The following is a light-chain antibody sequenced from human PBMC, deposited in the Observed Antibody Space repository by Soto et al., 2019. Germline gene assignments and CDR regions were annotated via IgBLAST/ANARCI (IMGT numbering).Light chain of an antibody. CDR1: SSDVGGYDY. CDR3: SSYTISRTPYV. CDR2: DVT. V-gene: IGLV2-14*03. J-gene: IGLJ1*01. Sequence: QSVLTQPASVSGSPGQSITISCTGTSSDVGGYDYVSWYQQHPGRPPKLVISDVTNRPSGVSNRFSGSQSGNTASLTISGLQAEDEAVYYCSSYTISRTPYVFGPGTKLTVL.